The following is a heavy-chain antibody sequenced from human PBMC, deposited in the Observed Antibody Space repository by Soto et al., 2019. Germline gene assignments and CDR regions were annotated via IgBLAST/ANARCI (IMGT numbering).Heavy chain of an antibody. Sequence: PSETLSLTCAVCGGSFSGYYWSWIRQPPGKGLEWIGEINHSGSTNYNPSLKSRVTISVDTSKNQFSLKLSSVTAADTAVYYCASACSGGSCRYYYYYYMDVWGKGTTVTVSS. CDR1: GGSFSGYY. D-gene: IGHD2-15*01. V-gene: IGHV4-34*01. J-gene: IGHJ6*03. CDR3: ASACSGGSCRYYYYYYMDV. CDR2: INHSGST.